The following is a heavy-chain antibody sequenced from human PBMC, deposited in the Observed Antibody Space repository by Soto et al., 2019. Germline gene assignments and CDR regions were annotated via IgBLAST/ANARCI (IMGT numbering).Heavy chain of an antibody. V-gene: IGHV4-59*08. Sequence: QVQLQESGPGLVKPSETLSLTCTVSGGSISSYYWSWIPQPPGKGLEWIGYIYYSGSTNYNPSLKSRVTISVDTSKNQFSLKLSSVTAADTAVYYCARLTYFDYWGQGTLVTVSS. CDR1: GGSISSYY. CDR2: IYYSGST. J-gene: IGHJ4*02. CDR3: ARLTYFDY.